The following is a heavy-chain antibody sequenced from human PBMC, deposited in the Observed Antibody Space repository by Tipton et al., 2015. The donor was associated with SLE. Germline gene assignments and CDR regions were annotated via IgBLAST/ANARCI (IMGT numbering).Heavy chain of an antibody. Sequence: TLSLTCAVYGGSFSGYYWSWIRQPPGKGLEWIGEINHSGSTDYNPSLKSRVTISVDTSKNQFSLKLSSVTAADTAVYYCAIHSGSVDYAVDVWGQGTTVTVSS. CDR2: INHSGST. V-gene: IGHV4-34*01. J-gene: IGHJ6*02. D-gene: IGHD3-22*01. CDR1: GGSFSGYY. CDR3: AIHSGSVDYAVDV.